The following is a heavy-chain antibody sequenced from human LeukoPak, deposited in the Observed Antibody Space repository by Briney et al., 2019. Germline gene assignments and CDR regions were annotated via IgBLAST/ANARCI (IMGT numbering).Heavy chain of an antibody. CDR2: IYYSGST. CDR3: ARFRSGTSYYYYYYMDV. V-gene: IGHV4-31*03. CDR1: GGSISSGGYS. J-gene: IGHJ6*03. Sequence: SQTLSLTCTVSGGSISSGGYSWSWIRQHPGKGLEWLGYIYYSGSTNYNPSLKSRLTISVDTSKNQFSLKLSSVTAADTAMYYCARFRSGTSYYYYYYMDVWGKGTTITVSS. D-gene: IGHD3-10*01.